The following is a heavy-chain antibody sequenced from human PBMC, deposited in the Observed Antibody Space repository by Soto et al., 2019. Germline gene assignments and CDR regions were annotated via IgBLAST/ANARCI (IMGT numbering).Heavy chain of an antibody. CDR2: IIPIFGTA. V-gene: IGHV1-69*13. CDR1: GGTFSSYA. D-gene: IGHD2-15*01. Sequence: ASVKVSCKASGGTFSSYAISWVRQAPGQGLEWMGGIIPIFGTANYAQKFQGRVTITADESTSTAYMELSSLRSEDTAVYYCARGRKTYCSGGRCRGDWFDTWGQGTLVTVSS. CDR3: ARGRKTYCSGGRCRGDWFDT. J-gene: IGHJ5*02.